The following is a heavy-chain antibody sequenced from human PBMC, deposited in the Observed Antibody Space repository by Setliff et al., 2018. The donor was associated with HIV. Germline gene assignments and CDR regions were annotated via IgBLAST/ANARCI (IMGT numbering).Heavy chain of an antibody. V-gene: IGHV4-59*08. J-gene: IGHJ4*02. CDR1: GGSISSYY. CDR3: ARGRLMGSSVLFFDF. CDR2: IYYSGST. D-gene: IGHD1-26*01. Sequence: SETLSLTCTVSGGSISSYYWSWIRQPPGKGLEWIGYIYYSGSTNYKPSLKSRVTISVDTSEIQFSLTLNSVTAADTAKYYCARGRLMGSSVLFFDFWGQGILVTAPQ.